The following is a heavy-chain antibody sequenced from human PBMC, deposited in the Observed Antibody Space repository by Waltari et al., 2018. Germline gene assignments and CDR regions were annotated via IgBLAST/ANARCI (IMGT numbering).Heavy chain of an antibody. CDR3: ARDSSPGDSSAWYDAFDV. Sequence: EAQLEESGGGLVQPGGCLRLSCAGSGFIYRSCWRTVACQAPGKGLEWVGNLKKDGSDKHYMDSVKCRFTISRDNAKNSLYHKMSSLRADDTAVYYCARDSSPGDSSAWYDAFDVWGRGTMVTVSS. CDR2: LKKDGSDK. D-gene: IGHD6-19*01. CDR1: GFIYRSCW. J-gene: IGHJ3*01. V-gene: IGHV3-7*03.